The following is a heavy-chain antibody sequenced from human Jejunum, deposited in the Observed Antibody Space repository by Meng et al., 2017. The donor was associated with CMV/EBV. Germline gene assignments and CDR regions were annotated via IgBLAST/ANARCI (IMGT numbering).Heavy chain of an antibody. CDR3: ARQNIYGNYYYYYGMDF. Sequence: SSGSNYWNWIRQPPEKGLEWIGYIHNSGSTNYNPSLESRVTISVDTSKNQFSLKLRSVTAADTAVYYCARQNIYGNYYYYYGMDFWGQGTTVTVSS. J-gene: IGHJ6*02. V-gene: IGHV4-61*07. CDR2: IHNSGST. D-gene: IGHD5-18*01. CDR1: SSGSNY.